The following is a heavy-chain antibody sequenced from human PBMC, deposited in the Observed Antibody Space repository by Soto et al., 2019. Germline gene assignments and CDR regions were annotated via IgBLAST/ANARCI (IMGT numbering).Heavy chain of an antibody. CDR3: ARRGRTFGAMYYYYYYMDV. Sequence: QVQLQESGPGLVKPSGTLSLTCAVSSGSISSSNWWSWVRQPPGKGLEWIGEIYHSGSTNYNPSLKSRVTISVDKSKNQFSLKLSSETAADTAVYYCARRGRTFGAMYYYYYYMDVWGKGTTVTVSS. CDR2: IYHSGST. D-gene: IGHD3-10*01. J-gene: IGHJ6*03. CDR1: SGSISSSNW. V-gene: IGHV4-4*02.